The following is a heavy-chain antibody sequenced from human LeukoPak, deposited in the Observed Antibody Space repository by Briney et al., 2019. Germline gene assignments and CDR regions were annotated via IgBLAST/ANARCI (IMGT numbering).Heavy chain of an antibody. V-gene: IGHV3-9*01. CDR2: ISWSSGII. J-gene: IGHJ4*02. D-gene: IGHD2-2*02. CDR3: AKDIYTRLGGALPYYFDY. CDR1: GFTFDNFA. Sequence: SLRLSCAASGFTFDNFAMHWVRQPPGKGLEWVSGISWSSGIIDYADSVKGRFTISRDNAKSSLYLQMNSLRAEDTALYYCAKDIYTRLGGALPYYFDYWGQGTLVTVSS.